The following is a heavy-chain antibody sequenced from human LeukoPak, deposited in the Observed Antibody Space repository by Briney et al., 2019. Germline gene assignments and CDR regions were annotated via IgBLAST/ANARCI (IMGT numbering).Heavy chain of an antibody. CDR2: IYYSGST. CDR3: ARLGIGLLDY. D-gene: IGHD2-21*02. Sequence: SETLSLTCTVSGGSISSSSYYWGWIRQPPGKGLEWIGSIYYSGSTHYNPSLKSRVTISVDTSKNQFSLKLSSVTAADTAVYYCARLGIGLLDYWDQGTLVTVSS. CDR1: GGSISSSSYY. V-gene: IGHV4-39*01. J-gene: IGHJ4*02.